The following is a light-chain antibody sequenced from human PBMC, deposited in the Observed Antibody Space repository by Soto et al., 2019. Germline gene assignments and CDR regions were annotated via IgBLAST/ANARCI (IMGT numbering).Light chain of an antibody. CDR1: QSVSNY. Sequence: EIVLTQSPATLSLSPGERATLSCRASQSVSNYLAWYQQKPGQAPRLLIFDASNRATGIPPRFSGSGSGTDFSLTSSSLEPEDSAIYYCQQRNFRPEITFGGGTKVE. CDR3: QQRNFRPEIT. CDR2: DAS. V-gene: IGKV3-11*01. J-gene: IGKJ4*01.